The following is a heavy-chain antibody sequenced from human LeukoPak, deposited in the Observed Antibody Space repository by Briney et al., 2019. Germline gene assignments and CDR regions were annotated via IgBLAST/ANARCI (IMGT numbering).Heavy chain of an antibody. Sequence: PSETLSLTCTVSGGSISSGSYYWSWIRQPAGKGLEWIGRIYTSGSTNYNPSLKSRVTISVDTSKHQFSLKLSSVTAADTAVYYCARAPQLWLDYWGQGTLVTVSS. CDR3: ARAPQLWLDY. CDR1: GGSISSGSYY. CDR2: IYTSGST. D-gene: IGHD5-18*01. V-gene: IGHV4-61*02. J-gene: IGHJ4*02.